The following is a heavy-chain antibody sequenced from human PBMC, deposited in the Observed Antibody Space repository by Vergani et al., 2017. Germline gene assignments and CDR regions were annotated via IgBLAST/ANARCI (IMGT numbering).Heavy chain of an antibody. CDR1: GFTFSHYS. V-gene: IGHV3-21*04. J-gene: IGHJ6*03. CDR3: AKDISIGRYYYYYMDV. CDR2: ISGNNDDV. D-gene: IGHD3-10*01. Sequence: EVQLLESGGDLVQPGGSLRLSCVASGFTFSHYSMNWVRQAPGKGLEWVSSISGNNDDVYYADSVKGRFTISRDNAKNSLYLQMNSLRAEDTALYYCAKDISIGRYYYYYMDVWGKGTTVTVSS.